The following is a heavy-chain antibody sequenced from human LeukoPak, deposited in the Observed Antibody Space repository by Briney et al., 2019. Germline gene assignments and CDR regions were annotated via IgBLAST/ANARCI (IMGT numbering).Heavy chain of an antibody. V-gene: IGHV3-73*01. CDR2: IRSKANNYAT. J-gene: IGHJ4*02. CDR1: GFIFSGSA. Sequence: GGSLRLSCAASGFIFSGSAMHWVRQASGKGLEWVGRIRSKANNYATAYAASVKGRFTISRDDSKNTAYLQMSSLKTEDTAVYYCARDASSSGWTVFDYWGQGTLVTVSS. CDR3: ARDASSSGWTVFDY. D-gene: IGHD6-19*01.